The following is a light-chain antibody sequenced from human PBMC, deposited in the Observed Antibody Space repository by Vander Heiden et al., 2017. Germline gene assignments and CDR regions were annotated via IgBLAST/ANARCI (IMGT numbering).Light chain of an antibody. CDR2: KAS. CDR3: HQDNSYSR. V-gene: IGKV1-5*03. J-gene: IGKJ1*01. Sequence: DIQMTQSPSTLSASVGDRVTITCRASQSINIWLAWYQQKPGKAPKLLIYKASSLESGVPSRFSGSGSGTEFTLTMSSMQPDDFATYYCHQDNSYSRFGPGTTVE. CDR1: QSINIW.